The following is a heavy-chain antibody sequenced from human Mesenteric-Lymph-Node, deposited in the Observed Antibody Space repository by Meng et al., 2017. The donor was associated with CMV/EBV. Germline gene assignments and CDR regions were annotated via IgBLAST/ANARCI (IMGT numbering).Heavy chain of an antibody. Sequence: SETLSLTCTVSGYPISSGFYWGWIRQSPGKGLEWIGSIYHSGNTFYNPSLKSRVTISLDTSKNQISLSLSSVTATDTAVYYCARDLYDFWSGYNYYYAMDVWGQGTTVTVSS. CDR3: ARDLYDFWSGYNYYYAMDV. V-gene: IGHV4-38-2*02. D-gene: IGHD3-3*01. CDR1: GYPISSGFY. CDR2: IYHSGNT. J-gene: IGHJ6*02.